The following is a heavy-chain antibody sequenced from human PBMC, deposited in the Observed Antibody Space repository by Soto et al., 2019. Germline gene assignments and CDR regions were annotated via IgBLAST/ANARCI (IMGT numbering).Heavy chain of an antibody. Sequence: GGSLRLSCVASGFTFRSYTMNWGRQAPGKGLEWVSGIRGFSPYTFYAESVKGRFTISRDNAKNSLYLQMNSLGVEDTAVYYCARDRGYDAHDYYYNAMDVWGQGTTVTVSS. D-gene: IGHD2-15*01. CDR1: GFTFRSYT. CDR2: IRGFSPYT. J-gene: IGHJ6*02. V-gene: IGHV3-21*01. CDR3: ARDRGYDAHDYYYNAMDV.